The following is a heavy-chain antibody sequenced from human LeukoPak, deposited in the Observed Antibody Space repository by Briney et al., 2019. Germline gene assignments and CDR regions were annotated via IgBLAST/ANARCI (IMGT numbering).Heavy chain of an antibody. CDR1: GFTLSSYA. CDR2: IRSSSSGI. Sequence: GGSLRLSCTGSGFTLSSYAMNWVRRAPGQGLEWVSSIRSSSSGIYYTDSVKGRFTIARDNPKNSLYLQMNSLRAEDTAVYYCVTDYGGISGAFDIWGQGRMVTVSS. V-gene: IGHV3-21*01. J-gene: IGHJ3*02. D-gene: IGHD4-23*01. CDR3: VTDYGGISGAFDI.